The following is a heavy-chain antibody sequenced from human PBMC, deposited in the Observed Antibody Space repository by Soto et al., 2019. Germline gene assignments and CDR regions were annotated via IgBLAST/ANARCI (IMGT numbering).Heavy chain of an antibody. CDR1: GGSISSGDYY. CDR3: ARGGGYYDSSGSDAFDI. D-gene: IGHD3-22*01. J-gene: IGHJ3*02. Sequence: QVQLQESGPGLVKPSQTLSLTCTVSGGSISSGDYYWSWIRQPPGKGLEWIGYIYYSGSTYYNPSLKSRVTISVDTSKNQFSLKLSSVTAADTAVYYCARGGGYYDSSGSDAFDIWGHGTMVTVSS. V-gene: IGHV4-30-4*01. CDR2: IYYSGST.